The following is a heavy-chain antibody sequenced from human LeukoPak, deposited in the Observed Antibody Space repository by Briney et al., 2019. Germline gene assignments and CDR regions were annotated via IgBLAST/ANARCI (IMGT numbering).Heavy chain of an antibody. Sequence: ASVKVSCKASGYTFTSYDINWVRQATGQGLEWMGWMNPNSGNTGYAQKFQGRVTMTRDTSISTAYMELSRLRSDDTAVYYCARERRSVVPAATRYFDLWGRGTLVTVSS. CDR1: GYTFTSYD. CDR2: MNPNSGNT. CDR3: ARERRSVVPAATRYFDL. V-gene: IGHV1-8*01. J-gene: IGHJ2*01. D-gene: IGHD2-2*01.